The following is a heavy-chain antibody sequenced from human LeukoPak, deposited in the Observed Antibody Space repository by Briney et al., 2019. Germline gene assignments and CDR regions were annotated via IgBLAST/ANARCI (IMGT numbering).Heavy chain of an antibody. Sequence: ASVKVSCKASGYTFTGYYMHWVRQAPGQGLEWMGRINPNSGGTNYAQKFQGRVTMTRDTSISTAYMELSRLRSDDTAVYYCARGPQGLYSSGWKQFDYWGQGTLVTVSS. CDR2: INPNSGGT. V-gene: IGHV1-2*06. D-gene: IGHD6-19*01. J-gene: IGHJ4*02. CDR1: GYTFTGYY. CDR3: ARGPQGLYSSGWKQFDY.